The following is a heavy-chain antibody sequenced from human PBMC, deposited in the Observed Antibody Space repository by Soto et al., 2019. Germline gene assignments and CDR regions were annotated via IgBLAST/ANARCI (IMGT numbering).Heavy chain of an antibody. CDR2: ITPESGQI. CDR3: ARAQILGHTCALDY. Sequence: QVHLVQSGAEVKRPWDSVKVSCKASGYTVTYYHIQGVRKAPGQGLERMRRITPESGQIYYSPKFKGRVTLTRDTSSSTAYTEEITMRFDDTAVYYWARAQILGHTCALDYWGQGTLATVSS. CDR1: GYTVTYYH. J-gene: IGHJ4*02. D-gene: IGHD1-26*01. V-gene: IGHV1-2*02.